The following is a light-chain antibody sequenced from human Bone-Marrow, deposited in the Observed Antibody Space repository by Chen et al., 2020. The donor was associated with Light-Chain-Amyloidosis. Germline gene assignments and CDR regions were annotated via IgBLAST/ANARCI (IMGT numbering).Light chain of an antibody. CDR2: EVT. CDR3: SSYTITNTLV. J-gene: IGLJ1*01. V-gene: IGLV2-14*01. Sequence: QSALTQPASVSGSPGQSITISCTGTSRDVGGDNHVSWYQQHPDKAPKLMIYEVTKRPSWVPYLFSGSKSDNTASLTISGLQTEDEADYCCSSYTITNTLVFGSGTRVTVL. CDR1: SRDVGGDNH.